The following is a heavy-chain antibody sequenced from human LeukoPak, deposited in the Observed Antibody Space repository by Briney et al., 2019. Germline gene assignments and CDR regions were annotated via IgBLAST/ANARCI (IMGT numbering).Heavy chain of an antibody. CDR2: ISGSGGST. CDR1: GFTFSSYA. J-gene: IGHJ6*02. D-gene: IGHD4-17*01. V-gene: IGHV3-23*01. Sequence: GGSLRLSCAASGFTFSSYAMSWVRQAPGKGLEWVSAISGSGGSTYYADSVKGRFTISRDNSKNTLYLQMNSLRAEDTAVYYCAKDLAPQTYYGDYGLGYYGMDVWGQGTTVTVSS. CDR3: AKDLAPQTYYGDYGLGYYGMDV.